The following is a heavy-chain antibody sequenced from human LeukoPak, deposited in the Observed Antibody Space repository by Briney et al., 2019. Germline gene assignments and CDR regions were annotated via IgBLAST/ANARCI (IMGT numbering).Heavy chain of an antibody. D-gene: IGHD5-12*01. CDR2: ISGSGGRT. V-gene: IGHV3-23*01. CDR3: AKSYNGYESKPDY. J-gene: IGHJ4*02. CDR1: GFTFSSYA. Sequence: PGGSLRLSCAASGFTFSSYAMSWVRQAPGKGLEWVSAISGSGGRTFYTDSVKGRFTISRVNSKITLYLQMNSLRAKDTAVYYCAKSYNGYESKPDYWGQGTLVTVSS.